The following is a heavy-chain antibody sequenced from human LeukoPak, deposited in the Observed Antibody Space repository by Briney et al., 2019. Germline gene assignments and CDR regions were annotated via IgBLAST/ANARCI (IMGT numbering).Heavy chain of an antibody. CDR1: GFTFSNAW. J-gene: IGHJ4*02. CDR3: TTERGLRGASFDY. D-gene: IGHD2-15*01. Sequence: PGGSLRLSCAASGFTFSNAWMSWVRQAPGKGLEWVGRIKTKTDGGTTDYAAPVKGRFTISRDDSKNTLYLQMNSLKTEDTAVYNCTTERGLRGASFDYWGQGTLVTVSS. CDR2: IKTKTDGGTT. V-gene: IGHV3-15*01.